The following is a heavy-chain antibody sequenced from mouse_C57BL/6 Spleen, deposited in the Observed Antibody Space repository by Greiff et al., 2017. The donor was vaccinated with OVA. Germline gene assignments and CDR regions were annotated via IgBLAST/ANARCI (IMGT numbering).Heavy chain of an antibody. J-gene: IGHJ4*01. D-gene: IGHD3-2*02. V-gene: IGHV1-61*01. CDR3: ARSAAQATYYAMDY. CDR2: IYPSDSET. CDR1: GYTFTSYW. Sequence: QVQLQQPGAELVRPGSSVKLSCKASGYTFTSYWMDWVKQRPGQGLEWIGNIYPSDSETHYNQKFKDKATLTVDKSSNTAYMQLSSLTSENSTVNYCARSAAQATYYAMDYWGQGTSVTVSS.